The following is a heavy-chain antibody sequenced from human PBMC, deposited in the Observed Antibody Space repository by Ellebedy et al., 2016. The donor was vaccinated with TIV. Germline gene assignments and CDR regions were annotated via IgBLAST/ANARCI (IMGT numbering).Heavy chain of an antibody. CDR3: ARSPRHTWSYYFDS. CDR1: GGSITSDF. J-gene: IGHJ4*02. CDR2: ITFIGDT. V-gene: IGHV4-59*01. Sequence: MPSETLSLTCTVSGGSITSDFWSWIRQTPGKGLEWSGYITFIGDTNYNPSLSRRVVISGDRSKNQFSLKLKYVTAADTAVYFCARSPRHTWSYYFDSWGQGTLVTVSS. D-gene: IGHD2-8*02.